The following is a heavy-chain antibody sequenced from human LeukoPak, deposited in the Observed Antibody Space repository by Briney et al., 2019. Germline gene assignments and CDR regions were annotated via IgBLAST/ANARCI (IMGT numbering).Heavy chain of an antibody. CDR1: GYTFTDYY. CDR3: ARGDYYGSGTTHDY. D-gene: IGHD3-10*01. J-gene: IGHJ4*02. Sequence: ASVKVFCKASGYTFTDYYIHWVRQAPGQGLEWMGWIDPNSGGPHYAQKFQGRVTMTRDTSINTAYMELSRLTSDDTAVYYCARGDYYGSGTTHDYWGQGALVTVSS. CDR2: IDPNSGGP. V-gene: IGHV1-2*02.